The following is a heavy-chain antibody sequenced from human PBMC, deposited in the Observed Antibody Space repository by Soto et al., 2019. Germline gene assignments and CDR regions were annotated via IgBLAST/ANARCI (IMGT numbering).Heavy chain of an antibody. CDR1: GGSIRSGGYS. CDR2: IYHSGST. D-gene: IGHD3-22*01. CDR3: ARGGVDYYDSSGYYFSPYYFDY. V-gene: IGHV4-30-2*01. J-gene: IGHJ4*02. Sequence: PSETQSLTSAVSGGSIRSGGYSWSWIRQPPGKGLEWIGYIYHSGSTYYNPSLKSRVTISVDRSKNQFSLKLSSVTAADTAVYYCARGGVDYYDSSGYYFSPYYFDYWGQGTLVTVSS.